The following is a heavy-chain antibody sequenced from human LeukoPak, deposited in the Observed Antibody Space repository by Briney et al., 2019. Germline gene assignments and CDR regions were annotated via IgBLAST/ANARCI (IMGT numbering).Heavy chain of an antibody. Sequence: GRSLSLSCAASVSTSSSYAMSWVRQAPGKGLEWFSAMSGSGGSTYYADYVKGRFTISRDNSKNTLYLQMNSLRAEDTAVYYSATLGIYSGYDYFDYWGQGTLVTVSS. CDR2: MSGSGGST. CDR1: VSTSSSYA. CDR3: ATLGIYSGYDYFDY. D-gene: IGHD5-12*01. J-gene: IGHJ4*02. V-gene: IGHV3-23*01.